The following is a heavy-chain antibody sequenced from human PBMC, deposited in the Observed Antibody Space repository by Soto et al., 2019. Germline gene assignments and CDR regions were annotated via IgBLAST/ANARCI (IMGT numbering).Heavy chain of an antibody. V-gene: IGHV4-30-4*01. D-gene: IGHD4-4*01. J-gene: IGHJ4*02. CDR2: IYYSGST. CDR3: ASADDYNIRFDH. CDR1: GGSISSADHY. Sequence: PSETLSLTCTVSGGSISSADHYWSWIRQPPGKGLEWIGYIYYSGSTYYNPSLKSRVTISIDVSESQFSLKLSSVTAADTAVYYCASADDYNIRFDHWGQGTLVTVYS.